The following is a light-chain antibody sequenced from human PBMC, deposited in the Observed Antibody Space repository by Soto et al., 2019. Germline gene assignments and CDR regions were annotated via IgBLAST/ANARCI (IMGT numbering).Light chain of an antibody. V-gene: IGLV2-14*01. CDR2: EVS. CDR1: SSDVGGYNY. CDR3: SSYTSSSPYV. J-gene: IGLJ1*01. Sequence: QSALTHPASVSGTPGQSITISCTGTSSDVGGYNYVSWYQQHPGKAPKLMIYEVSNRPSGVSNRFSGSKSGNTASLTISGLQAEDEADYYCSSYTSSSPYVFGTGTTLTVL.